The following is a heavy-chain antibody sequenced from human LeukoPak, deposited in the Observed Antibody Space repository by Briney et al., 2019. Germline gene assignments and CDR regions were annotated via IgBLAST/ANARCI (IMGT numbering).Heavy chain of an antibody. CDR3: AKDQDCSGGSCQFDY. J-gene: IGHJ4*02. Sequence: PGRSLRLSCAASGFTFSSYGMHWVRQAPGKGLEWVAVISYDGSNKYYADSVKGRFTISRDNSKSTLYLQMNSLRAEDTAVYYCAKDQDCSGGSCQFDYWGQGTLVTVSS. CDR2: ISYDGSNK. CDR1: GFTFSSYG. V-gene: IGHV3-30*18. D-gene: IGHD2-15*01.